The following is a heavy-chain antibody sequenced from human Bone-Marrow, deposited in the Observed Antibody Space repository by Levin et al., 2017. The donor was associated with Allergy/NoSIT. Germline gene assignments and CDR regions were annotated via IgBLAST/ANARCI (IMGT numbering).Heavy chain of an antibody. CDR3: SRRDYDSSGYAEGLS. D-gene: IGHD3-22*01. Sequence: SETLSLTCTVSGASISSSNYYWGWIRQPPGKGLEWIGSIYYSGRTYYNLSLKSRVTISVDTSKNQFSLKLSSVTAADTAVYYCSRRDYDSSGYAEGLSWGQGTLVTVSS. CDR2: IYYSGRT. CDR1: GASISSSNYY. V-gene: IGHV4-39*01. J-gene: IGHJ4*02.